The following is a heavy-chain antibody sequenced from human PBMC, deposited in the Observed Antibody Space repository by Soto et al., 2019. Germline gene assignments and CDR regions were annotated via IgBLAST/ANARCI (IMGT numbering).Heavy chain of an antibody. J-gene: IGHJ4*02. Sequence: PSETLSLTCTVSGGSISSYYWSWIRQPPGKGLEWIGYIYYSGSTNYNPSLKSRVTISVDTSKNQFSLKLSSVTAADTAVYYCARLDFWSGYMPIWGQGTLVTVSS. CDR1: GGSISSYY. CDR3: ARLDFWSGYMPI. D-gene: IGHD3-3*01. CDR2: IYYSGST. V-gene: IGHV4-59*01.